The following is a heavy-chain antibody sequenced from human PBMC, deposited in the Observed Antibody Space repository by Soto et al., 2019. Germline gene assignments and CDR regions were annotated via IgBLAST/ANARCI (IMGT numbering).Heavy chain of an antibody. V-gene: IGHV4-59*12. Sequence: PSETLSLTCTVSGGSISSYCWSWIRQPPGKGLEWIGYIYHSGSTYYNPSLKSRVTISVDRSKNQFSLKLTSVTAADTAVYYCATAPGPYWGQGALVTVSS. CDR3: ATAPGPY. CDR2: IYHSGST. CDR1: GGSISSYC. J-gene: IGHJ4*02. D-gene: IGHD2-21*02.